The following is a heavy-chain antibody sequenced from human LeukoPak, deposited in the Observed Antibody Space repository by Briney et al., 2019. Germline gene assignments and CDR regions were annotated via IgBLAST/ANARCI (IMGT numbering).Heavy chain of an antibody. CDR3: ARIYYDRRGSSPYDY. J-gene: IGHJ4*02. CDR2: ISAYNGNT. D-gene: IGHD3-22*01. Sequence: ASVKVSCKASGYTFTSYAMHWVRQAPGQRLEWMGWISAYNGNTNYAQKVQGRVTMTTDTSTSTAYMELRSLRSDDTAVYYCARIYYDRRGSSPYDYWGQGTLVTVSS. CDR1: GYTFTSYA. V-gene: IGHV1-18*01.